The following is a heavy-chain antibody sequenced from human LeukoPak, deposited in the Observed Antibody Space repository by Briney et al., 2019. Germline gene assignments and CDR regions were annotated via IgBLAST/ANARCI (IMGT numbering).Heavy chain of an antibody. CDR3: ADYYYDSSGYHHDAFDI. J-gene: IGHJ3*02. CDR1: GGSFSGYY. Sequence: SETLSLTCAVYGGSFSGYYWSWIRQPPGKGLEWIGEINHSGSTNYNPSLKSRVTISVDTSKNQFSLKLSSVTAADTAVYYCADYYYDSSGYHHDAFDIWGQGTMVTVSS. V-gene: IGHV4-34*01. CDR2: INHSGST. D-gene: IGHD3-22*01.